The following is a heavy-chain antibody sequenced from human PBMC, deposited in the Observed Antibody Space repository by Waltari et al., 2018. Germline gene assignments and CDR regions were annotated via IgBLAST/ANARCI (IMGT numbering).Heavy chain of an antibody. CDR3: AQAAADTGNFDY. J-gene: IGHJ4*02. Sequence: VQLVESGGGLVQPGRSLRLSCAASGFTFDDYAMHWVRQAPGKGLEWIGYIDYSGSTNYNPSLKSRVTISVDTSKNQFSLKLSSVTAADTAVYYCAQAAADTGNFDYWGQGTLVTVSS. V-gene: IGHV4-59*01. CDR1: GFTFDDYA. CDR2: IDYSGST. D-gene: IGHD6-13*01.